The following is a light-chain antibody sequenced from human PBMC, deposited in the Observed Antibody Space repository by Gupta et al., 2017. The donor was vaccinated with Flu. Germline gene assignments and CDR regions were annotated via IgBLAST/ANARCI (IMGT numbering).Light chain of an antibody. CDR3: SSHAGRVTWV. J-gene: IGLJ1*01. CDR2: DVA. Sequence: QSAPTQPRSVSGSPRQSVNISCNGTSNDVGGSNRVSWYEQRPGKAPKLILYDVAERPSGVPDRFSGSKSGNTASLTISGLQADDEADYYCSSHAGRVTWVFGTGTTVTVL. V-gene: IGLV2-11*01. CDR1: SNDVGGSNR.